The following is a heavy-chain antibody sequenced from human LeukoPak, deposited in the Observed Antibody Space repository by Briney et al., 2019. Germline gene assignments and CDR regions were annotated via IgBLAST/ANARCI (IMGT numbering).Heavy chain of an antibody. J-gene: IGHJ4*02. CDR2: ISSSSSYI. CDR3: ARAFHDILTGLAYYFDY. Sequence: GGSLRLSCAASGFTFSSFSMNWVREAPGKGLEWVSYISSSSSYINYADSVKGRFTISRDNAKNSLYLQMNSLRAEDTAVYYCARAFHDILTGLAYYFDYWGQGTLVTVSS. CDR1: GFTFSSFS. D-gene: IGHD3-9*01. V-gene: IGHV3-21*01.